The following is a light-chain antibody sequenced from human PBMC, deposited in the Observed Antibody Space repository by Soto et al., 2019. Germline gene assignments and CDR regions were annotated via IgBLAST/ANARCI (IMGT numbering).Light chain of an antibody. CDR3: NSYTSSSPLAV. Sequence: QSVLTQPASVSGSPGQSITISCTGTSSDVGGYNYVSWFQQHPGKAPKLMIYEVSNRPSGVSDRFSGSKSGNTASLTISGLQAEDEADYYCNSYTSSSPLAVFGTGTQLTVL. CDR2: EVS. CDR1: SSDVGGYNY. J-gene: IGLJ1*01. V-gene: IGLV2-14*01.